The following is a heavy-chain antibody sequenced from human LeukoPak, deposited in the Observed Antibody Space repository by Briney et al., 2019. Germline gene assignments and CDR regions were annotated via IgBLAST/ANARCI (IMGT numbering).Heavy chain of an antibody. J-gene: IGHJ4*02. D-gene: IGHD4-17*01. CDR1: GGSISSSRW. CDR3: VSLTTVTAGDY. CDR2: IYHGGST. Sequence: SETLSLTCAVSGGSISSSRWWHWVRQPPGKGLEWIGQIYHGGSTNYNPSLKSRVNISMDKSKNQFSLRLSSVTAADTAVYYCVSLTTVTAGDYWGQGTLVTVSS. V-gene: IGHV4-4*02.